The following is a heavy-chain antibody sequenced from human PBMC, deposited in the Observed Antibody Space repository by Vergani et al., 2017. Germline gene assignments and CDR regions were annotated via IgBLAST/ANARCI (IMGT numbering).Heavy chain of an antibody. J-gene: IGHJ5*02. CDR2: IYHSGST. CDR3: AGIVVPAAMRMPPRWFDP. V-gene: IGHV4-30-2*01. D-gene: IGHD2-2*01. CDR1: GGSISSGGYS. Sequence: QLQLQESGSGLVKPSQTLSLTCAVSGGSISSGGYSWSWIRQPPGKGLEWIGYIYHSGSTYYNPSLKSRVTISVDRSKNQFSLKLSSVTAAATAVYYCAGIVVPAAMRMPPRWFDPWGQEALVTVSS.